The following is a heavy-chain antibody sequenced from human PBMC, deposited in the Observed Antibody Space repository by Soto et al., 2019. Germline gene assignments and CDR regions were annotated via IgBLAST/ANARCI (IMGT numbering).Heavy chain of an antibody. CDR2: INCDGGSR. J-gene: IGHJ6*02. D-gene: IGHD2-2*01. Sequence: PGGSLRLSCAASRFTFSSFWFHWVRQAPGKGLEWVSLINCDGGSRYYADSVKGRFTISRDNSQNTLYLQMNSLRAEDTAVYYCAKKSCSSPGCPYGMDVWGQGTTVTVSS. CDR3: AKKSCSSPGCPYGMDV. CDR1: RFTFSSFW. V-gene: IGHV3-74*01.